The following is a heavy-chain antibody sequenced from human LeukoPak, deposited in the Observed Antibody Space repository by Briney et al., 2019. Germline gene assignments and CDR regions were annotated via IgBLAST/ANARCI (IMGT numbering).Heavy chain of an antibody. CDR2: IYSGGST. D-gene: IGHD6-13*01. Sequence: GGSLRLSCAVSGLTVSSSYMSWVRQAPGKGLEWVSVIYSGGSTYYADSVKGRFTISRDSSQNTLYLQMNSLRAEDTAVYYCAKGWAAAGGVEGYYFDYWGQGTLVTVSS. J-gene: IGHJ4*02. CDR1: GLTVSSSY. V-gene: IGHV3-53*05. CDR3: AKGWAAAGGVEGYYFDY.